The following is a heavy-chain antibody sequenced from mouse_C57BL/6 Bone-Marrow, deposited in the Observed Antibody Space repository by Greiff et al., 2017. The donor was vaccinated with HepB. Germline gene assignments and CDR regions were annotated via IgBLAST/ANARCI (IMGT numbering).Heavy chain of an antibody. CDR2: IYPRDGST. CDR3: ARRSSHYYGSSHYFDY. D-gene: IGHD1-1*01. Sequence: QVQLQQSDAELVKPGASVKISCKVSGYTFTDHTIHWMKQRPEQGLEWIGYIYPRDGSTKYNEKFKGKATLTADKSSSTAYMQLNSLTSEDSAVYCCARRSSHYYGSSHYFDYWGQGTIRTVSS. V-gene: IGHV1-78*01. CDR1: GYTFTDHT. J-gene: IGHJ2*01.